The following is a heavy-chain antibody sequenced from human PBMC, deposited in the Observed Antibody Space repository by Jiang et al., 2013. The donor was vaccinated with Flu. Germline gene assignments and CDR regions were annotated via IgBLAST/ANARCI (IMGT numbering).Heavy chain of an antibody. J-gene: IGHJ3*02. Sequence: QLLESGGGLVQPGGSLRLSCAASGFSVSAYWMHWVRQVPGKGLMWVARAKGDGSVTTYADSVKGRFTIYRDNSQNTLYLQMNSLRDEDTGVYYCSRDTFGPYDMWGQGTMVIVSS. D-gene: IGHD3-10*01. CDR2: AKGDGSVT. CDR3: SRDTFGPYDM. CDR1: GFSVSAYW. V-gene: IGHV3-74*01.